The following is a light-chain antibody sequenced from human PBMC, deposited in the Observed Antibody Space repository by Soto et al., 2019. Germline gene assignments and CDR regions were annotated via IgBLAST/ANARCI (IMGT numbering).Light chain of an antibody. J-gene: IGKJ1*01. CDR1: QSVSTN. Sequence: EIVMTQSPATLSVSPGERDTLSCRASQSVSTNLAWYQQKPGQAPRLLIYGASTRATGIPARFSGSGSGTEFTLTISSLQSEEFAGYYCQQYNNWPRTFAQGTKVEL. CDR3: QQYNNWPRT. V-gene: IGKV3-15*01. CDR2: GAS.